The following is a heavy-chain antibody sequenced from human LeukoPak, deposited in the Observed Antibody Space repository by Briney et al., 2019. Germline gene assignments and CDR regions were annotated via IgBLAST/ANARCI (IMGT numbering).Heavy chain of an antibody. CDR1: GGTFSNYA. CDR2: IIPMFGTA. D-gene: IGHD6-25*01. CDR3: LRRQALRGRHRAFDP. J-gene: IGHJ5*02. V-gene: IGHV1-69*05. Sequence: SVKVSCKASGGTFSNYAISWVRQAPGQGLEWLGGIIPMFGTAKYAQKFQGRVAITTDESTTTAYMELISLRFEDTAVYYCLRRQALRGRHRAFDPWGQGTLVTVTS.